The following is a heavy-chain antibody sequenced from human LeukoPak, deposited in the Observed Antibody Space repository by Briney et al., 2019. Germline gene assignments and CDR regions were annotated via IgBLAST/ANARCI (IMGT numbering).Heavy chain of an antibody. CDR3: ARGGSYLSAFDI. CDR1: RFTFTTFW. D-gene: IGHD1-26*01. V-gene: IGHV3-74*01. CDR2: INHDGSST. Sequence: GGSLRLSCATSRFTFTTFWMHWVRQAPGKGLVWVSRINHDGSSTNYADSVKGRFTISRDNSKNTLYLQMNSLRAEDTAVYYCARGGSYLSAFDIWGQGTMVTVSS. J-gene: IGHJ3*02.